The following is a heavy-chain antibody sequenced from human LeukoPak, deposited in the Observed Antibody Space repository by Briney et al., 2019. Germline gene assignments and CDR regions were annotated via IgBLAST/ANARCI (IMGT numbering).Heavy chain of an antibody. D-gene: IGHD3-16*01. J-gene: IGHJ4*02. CDR3: ASSFRGGGLFDY. CDR2: IYTSGST. Sequence: SGTLSLTCTVSGGSISSGSYYWSWIRQPAGKGLEWIGRIYTSGSTNYNPSLKSRVTISVDTSKNQFSLKLSSVTAADTAVYYCASSFRGGGLFDYWGQGTLVTVSS. CDR1: GGSISSGSYY. V-gene: IGHV4-61*02.